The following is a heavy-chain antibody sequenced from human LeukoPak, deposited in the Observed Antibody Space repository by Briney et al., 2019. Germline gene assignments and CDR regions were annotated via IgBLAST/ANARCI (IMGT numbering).Heavy chain of an antibody. CDR1: GFTFSSYS. Sequence: GGSLRLSCAASGFTFSSYSMNWVRQAPGKGLEWVSSISSSSSYIYYADSVKGRFTISRDNAKNSLYLQMNSLRAEDTAVYYCARVKRTIFGVVYYFDYWGQGTLVTVSS. D-gene: IGHD3-3*01. CDR2: ISSSSSYI. J-gene: IGHJ4*02. CDR3: ARVKRTIFGVVYYFDY. V-gene: IGHV3-21*01.